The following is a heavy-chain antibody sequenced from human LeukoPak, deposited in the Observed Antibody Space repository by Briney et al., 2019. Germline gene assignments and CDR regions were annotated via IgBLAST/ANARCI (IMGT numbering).Heavy chain of an antibody. CDR1: GGSISSSSYY. Sequence: SETLSLTCTVSGGSISSSSYYWGWIRQPPGKGLEWIGSIYYSGSTYYNPSLKSRVTISVDTSKNQFSLKLSSVTAADTAVYYCARGIVVVPAAISESGYNWFDPWGQGTLVTVSS. J-gene: IGHJ5*02. D-gene: IGHD2-2*02. V-gene: IGHV4-39*07. CDR3: ARGIVVVPAAISESGYNWFDP. CDR2: IYYSGST.